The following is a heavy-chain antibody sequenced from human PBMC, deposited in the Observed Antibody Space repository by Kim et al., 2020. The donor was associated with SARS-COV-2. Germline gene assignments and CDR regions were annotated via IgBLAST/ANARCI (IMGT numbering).Heavy chain of an antibody. CDR2: ISAYNGNT. CDR3: ARASPYSSSWTQTEDY. J-gene: IGHJ4*02. CDR1: GYTFTSYG. D-gene: IGHD6-13*01. Sequence: ASVKVSCKASGYTFTSYGISWVRQAPGQGLEWMGWISAYNGNTNYAQKLQGRVTMTTDTSTSTAYMELRSLRSDDTAVYYCARASPYSSSWTQTEDYWGQGTLVTVSS. V-gene: IGHV1-18*01.